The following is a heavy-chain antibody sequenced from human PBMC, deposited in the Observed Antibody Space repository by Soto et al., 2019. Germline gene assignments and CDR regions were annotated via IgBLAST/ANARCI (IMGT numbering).Heavy chain of an antibody. CDR1: GFTFKKHA. Sequence: GGSLRLSCAASGFTFKKHAMNWVRQAPGKGLEWVSDISVSGGSTYYADSVKGRFTISRDNSKNTLYLQMNSLRAEDTAVYYCAKRGKSTVTTIDCWGQGTLVTVSS. CDR2: ISVSGGST. V-gene: IGHV3-23*01. D-gene: IGHD4-4*01. J-gene: IGHJ4*02. CDR3: AKRGKSTVTTIDC.